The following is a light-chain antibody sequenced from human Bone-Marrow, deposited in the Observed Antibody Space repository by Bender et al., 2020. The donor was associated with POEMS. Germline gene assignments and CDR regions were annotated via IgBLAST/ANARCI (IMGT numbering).Light chain of an antibody. Sequence: SYELTQPPSVSVSPGQTAKITCSGDALPKQSAYWYQQRPGQAPLMVIYKDSERPSGIPGRFSGSSSGTTATLTINGAQVDDEADYYCYSATDNREMVFGGGTRLTVL. V-gene: IGLV3-25*02. J-gene: IGLJ2*01. CDR3: YSATDNREMV. CDR2: KDS. CDR1: ALPKQS.